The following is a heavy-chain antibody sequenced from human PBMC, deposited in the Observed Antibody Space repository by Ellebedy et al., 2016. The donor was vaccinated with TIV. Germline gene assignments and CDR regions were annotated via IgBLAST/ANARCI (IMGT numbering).Heavy chain of an antibody. Sequence: GGSLRLSXAASGFTFSSHWMNWVRQAPGKGLEWVANIKGDGSEKNYVDSVKGRFTISRDNAKNSLYLQMNSLRAEDTAVYYCARDGGWFGELIDYWGQGTLVTVSS. CDR3: ARDGGWFGELIDY. D-gene: IGHD3-10*01. CDR1: GFTFSSHW. CDR2: IKGDGSEK. J-gene: IGHJ4*02. V-gene: IGHV3-7*01.